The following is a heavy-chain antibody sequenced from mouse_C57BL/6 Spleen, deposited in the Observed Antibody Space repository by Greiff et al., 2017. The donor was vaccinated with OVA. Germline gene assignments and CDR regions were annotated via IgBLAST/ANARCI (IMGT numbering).Heavy chain of an antibody. V-gene: IGHV1-52*01. D-gene: IGHD2-4*01. CDR1: GYTFTSYW. CDR3: ARLRDYDGGDY. J-gene: IGHJ2*01. CDR2: IDPSDSET. Sequence: QVQLQQPGAELVRPGSSVKLSCKASGYTFTSYWMHWVKQRPIQGLEWIGNIDPSDSETHYNQKFKDKATLTVDKSSSTAYMQLSSLTSEDSAVYYCARLRDYDGGDYWGQGTTLTVSS.